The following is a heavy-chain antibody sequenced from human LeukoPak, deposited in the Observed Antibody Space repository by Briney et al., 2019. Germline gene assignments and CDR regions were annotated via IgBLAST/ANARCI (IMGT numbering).Heavy chain of an antibody. V-gene: IGHV4-34*01. Sequence: SETLSLTCAVYGVSFSGYYWSWIRQPPGKGLEWIGEINHSGSTNYNPSLKSRVTISVDTSKNQFSLKLSSVTAADTAVYYCARLGGWFDPWGQGTLVTVSS. CDR1: GVSFSGYY. CDR3: ARLGGWFDP. J-gene: IGHJ5*02. D-gene: IGHD4-23*01. CDR2: INHSGST.